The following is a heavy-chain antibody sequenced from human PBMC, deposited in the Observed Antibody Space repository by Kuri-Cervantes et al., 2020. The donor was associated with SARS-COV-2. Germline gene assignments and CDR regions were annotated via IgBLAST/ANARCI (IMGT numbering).Heavy chain of an antibody. J-gene: IGHJ5*02. V-gene: IGHV4-39*07. CDR3: ARRDLSSTSINNWFDP. CDR2: IYHSGST. Sequence: SETLSLTCTVSGGSTSSQSYYWGWIRQPPGKGLEWIGSIYHSGSTYYNPSLKSRVTISVDTSRNQFSLKLSSVTAADTAVYYCARRDLSSTSINNWFDPWGQGTLVTVSS. CDR1: GGSTSSQSYY. D-gene: IGHD2-2*01.